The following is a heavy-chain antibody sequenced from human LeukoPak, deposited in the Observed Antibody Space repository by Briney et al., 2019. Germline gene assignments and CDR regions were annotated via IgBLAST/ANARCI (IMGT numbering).Heavy chain of an antibody. CDR1: GFTFSSYW. Sequence: GGSLRPSCAASGFTFSSYWMHWVRHAPGKGLVWVSRINSDGSSTSYADSVEGRFTISRDNAKNTLYLQMNCLRAEDTAVYYCARRFCSTSSCDAFDIWGQGTMVTVSS. CDR3: ARRFCSTSSCDAFDI. V-gene: IGHV3-74*01. J-gene: IGHJ3*02. CDR2: INSDGSST. D-gene: IGHD2-2*01.